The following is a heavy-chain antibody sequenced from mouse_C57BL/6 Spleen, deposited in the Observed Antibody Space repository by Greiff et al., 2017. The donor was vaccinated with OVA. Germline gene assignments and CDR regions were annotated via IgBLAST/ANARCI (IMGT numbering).Heavy chain of an antibody. J-gene: IGHJ2*01. CDR2: ISYDGSN. D-gene: IGHD2-5*01. CDR1: GYSITSGYY. Sequence: EVQLQESGPGLVKPSQSLSLTCSVTGYSITSGYYWNWIRQFPGNKLEWMGYISYDGSNNYNPSLKNRISITRDPSKNQFFLKLNSVTTEDTATYYCARWEVYYSNFYFDYWGQGTTLTVSS. CDR3: ARWEVYYSNFYFDY. V-gene: IGHV3-6*01.